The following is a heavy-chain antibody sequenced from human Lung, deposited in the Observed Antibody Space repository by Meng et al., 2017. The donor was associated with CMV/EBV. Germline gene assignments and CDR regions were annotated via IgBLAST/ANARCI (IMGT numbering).Heavy chain of an antibody. CDR1: GYTFTGYY. D-gene: IGHD3-3*01. CDR3: ARGRDVLRFLEWLLPDY. Sequence: QVQLVQAGAEVKKPGASVKVSCKASGYTFTGYYMHWVRQAPGQGLEWMGWINPNSGGTNYAQKFQGRVTMTRDTSISTAYMELSRLRSDDTAVYYCARGRDVLRFLEWLLPDYWGQGTRVTVSS. J-gene: IGHJ4*02. CDR2: INPNSGGT. V-gene: IGHV1-2*02.